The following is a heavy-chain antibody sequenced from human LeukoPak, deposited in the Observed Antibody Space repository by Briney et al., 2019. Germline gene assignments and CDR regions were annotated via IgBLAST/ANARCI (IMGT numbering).Heavy chain of an antibody. Sequence: SETLSLTCTVSGYSISSGYHWAWFRQTPGKGLEWIGSIYQSGSTYDNLSLKSRVTLSVDTSKNQFSLKLSSVTAADTAVYYCARDGAGTADNWFDPWGQGTLVTVSS. V-gene: IGHV4-38-2*02. CDR1: GYSISSGYH. J-gene: IGHJ5*02. CDR3: ARDGAGTADNWFDP. CDR2: IYQSGST. D-gene: IGHD1-1*01.